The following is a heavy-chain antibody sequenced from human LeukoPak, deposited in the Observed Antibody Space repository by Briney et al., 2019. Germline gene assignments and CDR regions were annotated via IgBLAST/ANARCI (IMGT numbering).Heavy chain of an antibody. CDR1: GGSISSSSYY. Sequence: SETLSLTCTVSGGSISSSSYYWSWIRQPPGKGLEWIGYIYYSGSTNYNPSLKSRVTISVDTSKNQFSLKLSSVTAADTAVYYCARHPWVNVAYCGGDCYSDAFDIWGQGTMVTVSS. CDR3: ARHPWVNVAYCGGDCYSDAFDI. D-gene: IGHD2-21*02. J-gene: IGHJ3*02. V-gene: IGHV4-61*05. CDR2: IYYSGST.